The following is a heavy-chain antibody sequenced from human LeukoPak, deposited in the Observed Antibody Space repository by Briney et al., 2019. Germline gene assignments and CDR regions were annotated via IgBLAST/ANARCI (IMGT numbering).Heavy chain of an antibody. CDR2: MSYDGSNK. Sequence: GGSLRLSCAASGFSFSSHSMTWVRQAPGKGLEWVALMSYDGSNKYYADSVKGRFTISRDNSKNTLYLQMNSLRAEDTAVYYCAKGMIVVVISPLDAFDIWGQGTMVTVSS. J-gene: IGHJ3*02. CDR1: GFSFSSHS. V-gene: IGHV3-30*18. D-gene: IGHD3-22*01. CDR3: AKGMIVVVISPLDAFDI.